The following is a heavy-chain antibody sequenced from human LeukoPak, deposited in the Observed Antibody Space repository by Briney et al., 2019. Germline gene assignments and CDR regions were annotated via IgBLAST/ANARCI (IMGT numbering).Heavy chain of an antibody. CDR3: AREASYYDSSRDY. D-gene: IGHD3-22*01. Sequence: GGSLRLSCAASGFTLSSNYMSWVRQAPGKGLEGVSVIYSGGSTYYADSVKGRFTISRDNSKNTLYLQMNSLRAEDTAVYYCAREASYYDSSRDYWGQGTLVTVSS. CDR1: GFTLSSNY. V-gene: IGHV3-53*01. CDR2: IYSGGST. J-gene: IGHJ4*02.